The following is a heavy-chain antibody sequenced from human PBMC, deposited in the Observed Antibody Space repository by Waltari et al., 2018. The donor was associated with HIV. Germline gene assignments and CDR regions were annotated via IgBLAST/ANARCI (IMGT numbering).Heavy chain of an antibody. J-gene: IGHJ4*02. CDR3: VRRDAYKLVY. Sequence: EVQLLESGGGLVQPGGSLRLSCAASGFTFDDYAMSWVRHTPDKGLQLVSTISATGGATYYADSGGGRLSVSRDKPKNTLYLQLDSLSVEDTALYYCVRRDAYKLVYWGQGTLVTVSS. CDR1: GFTFDDYA. V-gene: IGHV3-23*01. D-gene: IGHD1-1*01. CDR2: ISATGGAT.